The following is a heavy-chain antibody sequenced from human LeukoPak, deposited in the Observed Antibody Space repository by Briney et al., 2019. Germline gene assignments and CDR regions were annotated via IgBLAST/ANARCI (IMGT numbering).Heavy chain of an antibody. CDR2: FDPEDGET. D-gene: IGHD3-22*01. J-gene: IGHJ4*02. CDR3: ATLSHYDSSAYYYTY. V-gene: IGHV1-24*01. Sequence: GASVKVSCTVSGYSLTELSMHWVRQALGKGLEWMGGFDPEDGETVYAQKFQARVTMTEDTSTDTAYIELSSLTSEDTAVYYCATLSHYDSSAYYYTYWGQGTLLTVSS. CDR1: GYSLTELS.